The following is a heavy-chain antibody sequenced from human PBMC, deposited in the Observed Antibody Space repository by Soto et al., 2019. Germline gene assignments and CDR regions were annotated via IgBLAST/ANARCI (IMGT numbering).Heavy chain of an antibody. J-gene: IGHJ4*02. D-gene: IGHD3-10*01. CDR3: AHRAYFDSGKQFDY. Sequence: QITLKESGPTLVKPTQTLTLTCTFSGFSRSTSGLGVGWIRQPPGKALEWLAIIYWDDEKRYSPSLKTRLTVTKDTSKNQVVLTMTNVDPVDTATYYCAHRAYFDSGKQFDYWGQGTMVSVSS. V-gene: IGHV2-5*02. CDR2: IYWDDEK. CDR1: GFSRSTSGLG.